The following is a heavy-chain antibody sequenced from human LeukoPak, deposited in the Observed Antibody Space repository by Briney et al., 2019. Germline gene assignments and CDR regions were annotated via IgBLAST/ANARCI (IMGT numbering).Heavy chain of an antibody. J-gene: IGHJ4*02. CDR2: IWYDGSNK. D-gene: IGHD5-12*01. Sequence: GGSLRLSCAASGFTFSSYGMHGVRQAPGKGLEWVAVIWYDGSNKYYADSVKGRFTISRDNSKNTLYLQMNSLRAEDTAVYYCARSSSDSGYDSNFDYWGQGTLVTVSS. V-gene: IGHV3-33*01. CDR3: ARSSSDSGYDSNFDY. CDR1: GFTFSSYG.